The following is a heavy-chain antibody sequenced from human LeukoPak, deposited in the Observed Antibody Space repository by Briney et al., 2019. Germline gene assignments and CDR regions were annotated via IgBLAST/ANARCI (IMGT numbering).Heavy chain of an antibody. CDR2: IHYTGST. D-gene: IGHD6-13*01. Sequence: SETLSLTCTVSGGSISGYYWMWLRQPPGKGLEWIGYIHYTGSTNYNPSLKSRVTMSVDTSKNQFSLNLNSVTAADTAVYFCTRETPGMGHFDSWGQGTPVTVSS. CDR1: GGSISGYY. V-gene: IGHV4-59*08. J-gene: IGHJ4*02. CDR3: TRETPGMGHFDS.